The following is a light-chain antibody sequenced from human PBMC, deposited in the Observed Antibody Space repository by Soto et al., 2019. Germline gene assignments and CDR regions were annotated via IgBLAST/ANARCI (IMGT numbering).Light chain of an antibody. CDR2: LGS. CDR3: MQSLQTPLFT. J-gene: IGKJ3*01. Sequence: DIVITQSPLSLPVTPGEPASISCRSSQSLLHSNGYNYLDWYLQKPGQSPQLLIYLGSNRASGVPDTFSGSGSGTYFTLKISRVEAEAVGVYYCMQSLQTPLFTFGPGTKVDIK. V-gene: IGKV2-28*01. CDR1: QSLLHSNGYNY.